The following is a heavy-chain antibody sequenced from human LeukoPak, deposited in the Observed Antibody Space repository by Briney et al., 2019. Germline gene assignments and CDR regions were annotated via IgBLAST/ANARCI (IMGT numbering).Heavy chain of an antibody. CDR1: GFTFSSYR. CDR3: ARDGGRGEATEDY. D-gene: IGHD3-16*01. Sequence: PGGSLRLSCAASGFTFSSYRMNWVRQAPGKGLEWVSSISSRSSYIYYADSVKGRFTISRDNAQNSLYLQMNSLRAEDTAVYYCARDGGRGEATEDYWGQGTLVTVSS. CDR2: ISSRSSYI. V-gene: IGHV3-21*01. J-gene: IGHJ4*02.